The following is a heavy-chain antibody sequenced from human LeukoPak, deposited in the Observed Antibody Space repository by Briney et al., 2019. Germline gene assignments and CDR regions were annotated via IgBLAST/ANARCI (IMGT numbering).Heavy chain of an antibody. CDR1: GGSISSYY. CDR3: ATYSGYDFGYY. D-gene: IGHD5-12*01. J-gene: IGHJ4*02. Sequence: SETLSLTCTVSGGSISSYYWSWIRQPPGKGLEWIGYIYYSGSTNYNPSLKSRVTISVDTSKNQFSLKLSSVTAADTAVYYCATYSGYDFGYYWGQGTLVTVSS. V-gene: IGHV4-59*01. CDR2: IYYSGST.